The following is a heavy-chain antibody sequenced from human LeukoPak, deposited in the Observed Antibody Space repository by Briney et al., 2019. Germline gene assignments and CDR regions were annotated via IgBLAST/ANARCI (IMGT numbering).Heavy chain of an antibody. Sequence: PGGSLRLSCAASGFTVSSNYMSRVRQAPGKGLEWVSVIYSGGSTYYADSVKGRFTISRDNSKNTLYLQMNSLRAEDTAVYYCARHFGVVIFDYWGQGTLVTVSS. D-gene: IGHD3-3*01. CDR2: IYSGGST. J-gene: IGHJ4*02. CDR3: ARHFGVVIFDY. V-gene: IGHV3-53*01. CDR1: GFTVSSNY.